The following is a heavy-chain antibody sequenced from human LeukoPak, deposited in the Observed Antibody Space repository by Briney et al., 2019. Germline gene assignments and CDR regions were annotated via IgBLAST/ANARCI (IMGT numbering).Heavy chain of an antibody. CDR3: ARSRYSGRRRGFDP. CDR2: ISYDGSNK. V-gene: IGHV3-30-3*01. D-gene: IGHD1-26*01. Sequence: GGSLRLSCAASGFTFSSYAMHWVRQAPGKGLEWVAVISYDGSNKYYADSVKGRVTISRDNSKNTLYLQMNSLRAEDTAVYYCARSRYSGRRRGFDPWGQGTLVTVSS. CDR1: GFTFSSYA. J-gene: IGHJ5*02.